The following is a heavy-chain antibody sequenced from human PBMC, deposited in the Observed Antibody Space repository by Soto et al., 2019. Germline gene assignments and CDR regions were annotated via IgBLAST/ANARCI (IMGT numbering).Heavy chain of an antibody. D-gene: IGHD3-22*01. CDR1: RGSLSGYY. J-gene: IGHJ4*02. V-gene: IGHV4-34*01. CDR3: ARQDTSGYAFES. CDR2: INHSGST. Sequence: SETLSLTCAVYRGSLSGYYWSCIRQPPGKGLEWIGEINHSGSTNYNPSLKSRVTISVDTSKNQFSMKLSFVTAADTAVYYCARQDTSGYAFESWGPGTLVTVS.